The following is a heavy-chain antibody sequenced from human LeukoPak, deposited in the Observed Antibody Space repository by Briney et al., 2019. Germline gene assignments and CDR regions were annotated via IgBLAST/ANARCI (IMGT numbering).Heavy chain of an antibody. V-gene: IGHV1-8*03. J-gene: IGHJ6*03. D-gene: IGHD5-18*01. CDR1: GYTFTSYD. CDR2: MNPNSGNT. CDR3: ARRLAAMVTCYYYYYMDV. Sequence: ASVKVSCKASGYTFTSYDINWMRQATGQGLEWMGWMNPNSGNTGYAQKFQGRVTITRNTSISTAYMELSSLRSEDTAVYYCARRLAAMVTCYYYYYMDVWGKGTTVTVSS.